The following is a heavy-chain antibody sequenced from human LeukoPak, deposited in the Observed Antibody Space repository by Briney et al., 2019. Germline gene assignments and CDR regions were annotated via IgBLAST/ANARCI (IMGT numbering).Heavy chain of an antibody. CDR1: GFTVSSNY. Sequence: GGSLRLSCAASGFTVSSNYMSWVRQAPGKGLEWVSVIYSGGSTYYADSVKGRFTISRDNSKNTLYLQMNSLRAEDTAVYYCAKDPPRGIWHLGDYWGQGTLVTVSS. V-gene: IGHV3-53*01. CDR2: IYSGGST. D-gene: IGHD1-14*01. J-gene: IGHJ4*02. CDR3: AKDPPRGIWHLGDY.